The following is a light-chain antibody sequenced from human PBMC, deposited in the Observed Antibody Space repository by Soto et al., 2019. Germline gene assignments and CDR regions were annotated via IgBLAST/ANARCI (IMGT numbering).Light chain of an antibody. CDR3: QQYNYWPGT. CDR2: AAS. V-gene: IGKV3-15*01. Sequence: EIVMTQSPATLSVSPGERATLSCRASQGISSNLAWHQQKPGQAPRLLMYAASSRATGTPARFSGSGSGTEFTLTISSLQSEDLAIYYCQQYNYWPGTFGQGTKLEIK. J-gene: IGKJ2*01. CDR1: QGISSN.